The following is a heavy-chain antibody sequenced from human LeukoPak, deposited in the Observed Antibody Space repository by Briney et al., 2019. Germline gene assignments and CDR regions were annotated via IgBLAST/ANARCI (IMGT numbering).Heavy chain of an antibody. CDR2: IKHDGSDK. Sequence: GGSLRLSCAASGFTFSSYWMSWLRQGPGKGLEWVANIKHDGSDKYNVDSVRGRFTISRDNAKNSLYLQMNSLRVEDTAVYYCARGATSYDYWGQGTLVTVSS. J-gene: IGHJ4*02. CDR1: GFTFSSYW. CDR3: ARGATSYDY. V-gene: IGHV3-7*04.